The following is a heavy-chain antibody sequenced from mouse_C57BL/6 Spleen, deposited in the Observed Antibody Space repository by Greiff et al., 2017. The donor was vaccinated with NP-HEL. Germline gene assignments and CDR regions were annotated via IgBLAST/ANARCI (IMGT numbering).Heavy chain of an antibody. CDR2: INPSSGYT. CDR3: AREFITTVVAKSFDY. V-gene: IGHV1-7*01. Sequence: VQLQQSGAELAKPGASVKLSCKASGYTFTSYWMHWVKQRPGQGLEWIGYINPSSGYTKYNQKFKDKATLTADKSSNTAYMQLSSLTYEDSAVYYCAREFITTVVAKSFDYWGQGTTLTVSS. D-gene: IGHD1-1*01. CDR1: GYTFTSYW. J-gene: IGHJ2*01.